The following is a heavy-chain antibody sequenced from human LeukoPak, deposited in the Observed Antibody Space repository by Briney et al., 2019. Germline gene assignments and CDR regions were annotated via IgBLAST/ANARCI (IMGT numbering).Heavy chain of an antibody. Sequence: GESLKISCKISGYKLTNNWIGWVRQMPGKGLEWMGIIYPGDSDTRYSPSFQGQVTISADKSISTAYLQWSSLKASDTAMYYCARVTAVANFDYWGQGTLVTVSS. V-gene: IGHV5-51*01. J-gene: IGHJ4*02. D-gene: IGHD6-19*01. CDR3: ARVTAVANFDY. CDR1: GYKLTNNW. CDR2: IYPGDSDT.